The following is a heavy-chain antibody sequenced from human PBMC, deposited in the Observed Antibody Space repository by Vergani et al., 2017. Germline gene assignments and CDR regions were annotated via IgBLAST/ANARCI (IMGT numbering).Heavy chain of an antibody. J-gene: IGHJ4*02. D-gene: IGHD5-24*01. V-gene: IGHV3-23*01. CDR3: GRGSDNYN. Sequence: EVQLLQSEGAVVQPGGSLRLSCVASGFTFSSHAMSWVRKGHGKGLEWVSSIKNTGDSTNYEDSVQGRYTISRDNSKNTLYLQMNSLRVEDTAVYYCGRGSDNYNWGQGTLGTVSS. CDR2: IKNTGDST. CDR1: GFTFSSHA.